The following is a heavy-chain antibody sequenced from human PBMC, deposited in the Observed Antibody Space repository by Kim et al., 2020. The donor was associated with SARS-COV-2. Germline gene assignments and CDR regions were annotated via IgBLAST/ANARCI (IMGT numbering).Heavy chain of an antibody. J-gene: IGHJ5*02. Sequence: GGSLRLSCAASGFTFSSYSMNWVRQAPGKGLEWVSSISSSSSYIYYADSLKGRFTISRDNTKNSLYLQMNSLRAEDTAVYYCARGGYYDSSGYYSPVPHKWFDPWGQGTLVTVSS. V-gene: IGHV3-21*01. CDR1: GFTFSSYS. D-gene: IGHD3-22*01. CDR3: ARGGYYDSSGYYSPVPHKWFDP. CDR2: ISSSSSYI.